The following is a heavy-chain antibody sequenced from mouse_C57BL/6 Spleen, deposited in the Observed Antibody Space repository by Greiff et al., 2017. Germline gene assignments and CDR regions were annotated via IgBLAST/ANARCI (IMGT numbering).Heavy chain of an antibody. D-gene: IGHD2-4*01. CDR3: ATPYDYDDY. V-gene: IGHV1-54*01. CDR2: INPGSGGT. J-gene: IGHJ2*01. Sequence: QVQLQQPGAELVMPGASVKVSCKASGYAFTNYLIEWVKQRPGQGLEWIGVINPGSGGTNYNEKFKGKATLTADKSSSTAYMQLSSLTSEDSAVYFCATPYDYDDYWGQGTTLTVSS. CDR1: GYAFTNYL.